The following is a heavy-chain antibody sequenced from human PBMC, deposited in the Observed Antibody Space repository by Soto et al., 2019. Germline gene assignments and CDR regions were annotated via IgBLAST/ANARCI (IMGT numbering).Heavy chain of an antibody. V-gene: IGHV1-18*01. CDR2: INTYNGHT. CDR1: GYTFTNYG. Sequence: QVQLVQSGTEVKKPGASVKVSCKASGYTFTNYGISWVRQAPGQGLEWLAWINTYNGHTKDAQKLQGRVTLTTDTATSTAYMELRSLRSDDTAVYYCAGERVYSIISTCRFEIWGQGTMVTVSS. D-gene: IGHD6-13*01. CDR3: AGERVYSIISTCRFEI. J-gene: IGHJ3*02.